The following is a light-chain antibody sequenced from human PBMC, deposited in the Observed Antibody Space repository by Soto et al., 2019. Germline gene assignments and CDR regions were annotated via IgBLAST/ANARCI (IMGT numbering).Light chain of an antibody. CDR1: SSDIVAYNY. V-gene: IGLV2-14*01. Sequence: QSVLTQPASVSGSPGQSIAISCTGSSSDIVAYNYVSWYQQHPGKAPKLMIYDVSNRPSGISNCFSGSKSGNTASLTISGLQAEDEADYYCSTYTSSSTPLYGFGTGTKVTVL. CDR3: STYTSSSTPLYG. CDR2: DVS. J-gene: IGLJ1*01.